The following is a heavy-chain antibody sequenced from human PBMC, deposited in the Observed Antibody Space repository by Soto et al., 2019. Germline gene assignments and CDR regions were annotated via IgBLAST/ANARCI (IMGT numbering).Heavy chain of an antibody. V-gene: IGHV3-30*18. D-gene: IGHD2-2*01. Sequence: QVQLVESGGGVVQPGGSLRLSCAASKFTFSSYGMHWVRQAPGKGLEWVALISYDGDNKYYADSVKGRFTISRDNSKNTLFLQMISVSREDTAVYYCAKERRFCIGTSCQHLTLWRYYGMDVWGQGTTVTVSS. CDR2: ISYDGDNK. CDR1: KFTFSSYG. CDR3: AKERRFCIGTSCQHLTLWRYYGMDV. J-gene: IGHJ6*02.